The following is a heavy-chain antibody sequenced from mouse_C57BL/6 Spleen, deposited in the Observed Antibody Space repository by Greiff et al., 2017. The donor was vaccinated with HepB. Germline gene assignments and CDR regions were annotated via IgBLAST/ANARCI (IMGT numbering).Heavy chain of an antibody. CDR1: GYTFTSYG. Sequence: QVQLQQSGAELARPGASVKLSCKASGYTFTSYGISWVKQRTGQGLEWIGEIYPRSGNTYYNEKFKGKATLTADKSSSTAYMELRSLTSEDAAVYFCARRGPMIRGAMDYWGQGTSVTVSS. D-gene: IGHD2-4*01. V-gene: IGHV1-81*01. J-gene: IGHJ4*01. CDR3: ARRGPMIRGAMDY. CDR2: IYPRSGNT.